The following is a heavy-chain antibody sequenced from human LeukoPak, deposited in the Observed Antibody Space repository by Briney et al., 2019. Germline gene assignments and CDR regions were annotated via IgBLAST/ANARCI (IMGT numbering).Heavy chain of an antibody. J-gene: IGHJ4*02. Sequence: SETLSLTCTVSSGSISNSSYYWGWIRQPPGKGLEWIGYVYYSGSTNYNPSLKSRVTISVDTSKKQFSLKLSSVTAADTAVYYCARRPDGTSHFDYWGQGTLVTVSS. CDR2: VYYSGST. D-gene: IGHD6-6*01. CDR3: ARRPDGTSHFDY. V-gene: IGHV4-61*05. CDR1: SGSISNSSYY.